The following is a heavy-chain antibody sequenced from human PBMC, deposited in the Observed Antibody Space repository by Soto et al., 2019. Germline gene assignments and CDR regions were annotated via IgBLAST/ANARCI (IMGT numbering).Heavy chain of an antibody. J-gene: IGHJ4*02. D-gene: IGHD3-22*01. V-gene: IGHV4-59*08. CDR2: IYYSGSN. CDR1: GGSISSYY. Sequence: QVQLQESGPGLVKPSETLSLTCTVSGGSISSYYWSWIRQPPGKGLEWIGYIYYSGSNNYNPSLKSRVTISVDTSKNQFSLKLSSVTAADTAVYYCARLPYYYDSSGYYPYFDYWGQGTLVTVSS. CDR3: ARLPYYYDSSGYYPYFDY.